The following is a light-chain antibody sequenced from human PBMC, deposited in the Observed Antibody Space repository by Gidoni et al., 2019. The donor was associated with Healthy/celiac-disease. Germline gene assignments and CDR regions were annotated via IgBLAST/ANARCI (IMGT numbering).Light chain of an antibody. CDR3: QQSYSTPFT. J-gene: IGKJ3*01. CDR2: AAS. Sequence: DIQMTQSPSSLSASVGDRVTITCSASQSISSYLNCYQQKPGKAPKLLIYAASSLQSGVPSRFSGSGSGTDFTLTISSLQPEDFATYYCQQSYSTPFTFGPGTKVDIK. V-gene: IGKV1-39*01. CDR1: QSISSY.